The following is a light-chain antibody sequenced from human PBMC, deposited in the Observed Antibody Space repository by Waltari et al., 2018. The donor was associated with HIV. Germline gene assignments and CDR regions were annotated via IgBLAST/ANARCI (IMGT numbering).Light chain of an antibody. CDR2: EVS. V-gene: IGLV2-14*01. CDR3: CSYTSTSSRV. J-gene: IGLJ3*02. Sequence: QSALTQPASVSGSPGQSITISCSGNSTDIGGYNYVSLYQQHPGRVPKIMIYEVSNRPSVVSYRFSGSKSGNTAFLTISRLQAEDEAHYYCCSYTSTSSRVFGGGTKLTVL. CDR1: STDIGGYNY.